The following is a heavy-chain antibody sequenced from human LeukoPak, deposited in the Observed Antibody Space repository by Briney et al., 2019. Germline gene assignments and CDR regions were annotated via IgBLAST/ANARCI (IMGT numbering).Heavy chain of an antibody. CDR1: GGSISSYY. CDR3: ARGGYGDSYYYYYMDV. Sequence: PSETLSLTCTVSGGSISSYYWSWIRQPPGKGLEWIGYIYYSGSTNYNPSLKSRVTISVDTSKNQFSLKLSSVTAADTAVCYCARGGYGDSYYYYYMDVWGKGTTVTVSS. J-gene: IGHJ6*03. V-gene: IGHV4-59*01. D-gene: IGHD4-17*01. CDR2: IYYSGST.